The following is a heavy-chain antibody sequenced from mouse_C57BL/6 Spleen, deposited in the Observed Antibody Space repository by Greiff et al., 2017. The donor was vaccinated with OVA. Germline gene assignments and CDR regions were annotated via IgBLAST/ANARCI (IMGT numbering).Heavy chain of an antibody. Sequence: EVKLVESGGGLVKPGGSLKLSCAASGFTFSDYGMHWVRQAPEKGLEWVAYISSGSSTIYYADTVKGRFTISRDNAKNTLFLKMTSLRSEDTAMYYCAREGYYEGFDYWGQGTTLTVSS. D-gene: IGHD2-3*01. V-gene: IGHV5-17*01. CDR1: GFTFSDYG. CDR3: AREGYYEGFDY. CDR2: ISSGSSTI. J-gene: IGHJ2*01.